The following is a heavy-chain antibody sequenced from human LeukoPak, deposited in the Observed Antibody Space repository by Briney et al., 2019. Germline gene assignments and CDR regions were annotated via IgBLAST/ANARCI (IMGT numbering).Heavy chain of an antibody. CDR1: GYSISSGYY. Sequence: PSETLSLTCTVSGYSISSGYYWGWIRQPPGKGLEWIGSIYHSGSTYYNPSLKSRVTISVDRSKNQFSLKLSSVTAADTAVYYCTGTKTAMVFDYWGQGTLVTVSS. V-gene: IGHV4-38-2*02. J-gene: IGHJ4*02. CDR2: IYHSGST. CDR3: TGTKTAMVFDY. D-gene: IGHD5-18*01.